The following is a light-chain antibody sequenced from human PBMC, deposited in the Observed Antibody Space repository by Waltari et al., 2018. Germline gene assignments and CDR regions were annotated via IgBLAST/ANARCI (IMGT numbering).Light chain of an antibody. J-gene: IGLJ3*02. CDR1: SSDVGGWTY. CDR3: SSYAGSNNWV. Sequence: QSALTQPPSASGSPGQSAPISCPGTSSDVGGWTYVSWYQHPPGQAPKLMIFEVSKRPSGVPDRFSGSKSGNTASLTVSGLQAEDEADYYCSSYAGSNNWVFGGGTKLTVL. CDR2: EVS. V-gene: IGLV2-8*01.